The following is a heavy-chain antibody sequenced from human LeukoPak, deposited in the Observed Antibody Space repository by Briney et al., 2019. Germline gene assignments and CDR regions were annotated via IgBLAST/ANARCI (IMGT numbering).Heavy chain of an antibody. Sequence: GSLGLSCAASGFTFSNYNMHWVRQAPGKGLEWVSYITLSSSTIYYADSVKGRFTISRDNAKKSLYLQMNSLRAEDTAVYYCARETPYSSSWTDLDYWGQGTLVTVSS. D-gene: IGHD6-13*01. CDR2: ITLSSSTI. V-gene: IGHV3-48*01. CDR3: ARETPYSSSWTDLDY. J-gene: IGHJ4*02. CDR1: GFTFSNYN.